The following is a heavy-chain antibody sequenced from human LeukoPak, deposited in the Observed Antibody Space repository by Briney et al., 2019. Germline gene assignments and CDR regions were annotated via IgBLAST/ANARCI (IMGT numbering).Heavy chain of an antibody. V-gene: IGHV3-13*01. D-gene: IGHD1-1*01. CDR3: ARDGTGTYGMDV. Sequence: GGSLRLSCAASGFTFSSYDMHWVRQATGKGLEWVSAIGTAGDTYYPGSVKGRFTISRENAKNSLYLQMNSQRAGDTAVYYCARDGTGTYGMDVWGQGTTVTVSS. J-gene: IGHJ6*02. CDR2: IGTAGDT. CDR1: GFTFSSYD.